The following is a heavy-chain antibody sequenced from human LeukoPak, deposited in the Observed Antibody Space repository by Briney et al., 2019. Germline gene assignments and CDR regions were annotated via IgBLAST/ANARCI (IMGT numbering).Heavy chain of an antibody. Sequence: SETLSLTCAVYGGSFSGYYWSWIRQPPGKGLEWIGEINHGGSTNYNPSLKSRVTISVDTSKNQFSLKLSSVTAADTAVYYCARGTKGIAAASRALDYWGQGTLVTVSS. CDR1: GGSFSGYY. V-gene: IGHV4-34*01. D-gene: IGHD6-13*01. CDR2: INHGGST. CDR3: ARGTKGIAAASRALDY. J-gene: IGHJ4*02.